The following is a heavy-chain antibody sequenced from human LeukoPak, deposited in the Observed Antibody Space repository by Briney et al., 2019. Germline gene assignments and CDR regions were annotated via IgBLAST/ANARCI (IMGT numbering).Heavy chain of an antibody. J-gene: IGHJ6*02. D-gene: IGHD3-3*01. V-gene: IGHV4-59*12. CDR2: IYYSGTT. CDR3: ARASSNYDFWSGYYTGPMDV. CDR1: GGSISSYY. Sequence: SETLSLTCTVSGGSISSYYWSWIRQPPGKGLEWIGYIYYSGTTNYNPSLKSRVTISVDTSKNQFSLKLSSVTAADTAVYYCARASSNYDFWSGYYTGPMDVWGQGTTVTVSS.